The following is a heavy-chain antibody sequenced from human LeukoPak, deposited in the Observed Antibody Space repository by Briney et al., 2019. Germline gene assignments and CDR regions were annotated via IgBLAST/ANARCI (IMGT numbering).Heavy chain of an antibody. V-gene: IGHV3-21*01. Sequence: GGPLTLPCAASGFTFNSYSMNWVRQAPRKGREWVSSISSCSSYIYYADSVKGRFTLSRDNAKNSLYLQMNGLRAEDSAVDYGVSATRAVAGTDYWGQGTLVTVSS. CDR1: GFTFNSYS. CDR3: VSATRAVAGTDY. CDR2: ISSCSSYI. D-gene: IGHD6-19*01. J-gene: IGHJ4*02.